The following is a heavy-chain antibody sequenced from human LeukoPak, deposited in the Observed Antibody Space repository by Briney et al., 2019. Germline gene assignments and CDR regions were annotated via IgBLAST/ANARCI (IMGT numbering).Heavy chain of an antibody. CDR2: ISSSSSDI. CDR1: GFTFSSYS. J-gene: IGHJ4*02. V-gene: IGHV3-21*01. D-gene: IGHD3-22*01. CDR3: ARDQDSYGQDYYYSGGYYR. Sequence: GGSLRLSCAASGFTFSSYSMNWVRQAPGKGLEWVSSISSSSSDIYYADSVKGRFTISRDNATNSLFLQMNSLRAEDTDVHYGARDQDSYGQDYYYSGGYYRWGQGALVAVSS.